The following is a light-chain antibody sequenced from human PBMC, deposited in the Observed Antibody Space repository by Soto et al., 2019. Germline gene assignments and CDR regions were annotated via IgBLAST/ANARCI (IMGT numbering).Light chain of an antibody. V-gene: IGKV3-15*01. CDR2: NAS. CDR1: QSVSRH. CDR3: LQYSDWPPRYT. Sequence: EIVLTQSPATLSLSPGESATLSRRASQSVSRHLAWYQQKPGQAPRVLIYNASTRATGIPPTFSGRGSGTEFTLTISRLQSEDFAVYYCLQYSDWPPRYTFGQGTKLEIK. J-gene: IGKJ2*01.